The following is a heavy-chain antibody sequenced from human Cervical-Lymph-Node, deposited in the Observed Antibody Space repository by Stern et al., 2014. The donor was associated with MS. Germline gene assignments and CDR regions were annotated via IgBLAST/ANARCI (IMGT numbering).Heavy chain of an antibody. V-gene: IGHV4-61*02. CDR1: GGSISSSGYY. CDR2: IHDSGST. D-gene: IGHD1-26*01. J-gene: IGHJ5*02. CDR3: ATTRWDLFTWNWFDP. Sequence: QVQLVQSGPGLVKPSQTLSLTCTVSGGSISSSGYYWSWIRQPADKGLEWIGRIHDSGSTYYNPSLQSRVTISMDTAKQQFSLKLPSVTAADTAVYYCATTRWDLFTWNWFDPWGQGTLVTVSS.